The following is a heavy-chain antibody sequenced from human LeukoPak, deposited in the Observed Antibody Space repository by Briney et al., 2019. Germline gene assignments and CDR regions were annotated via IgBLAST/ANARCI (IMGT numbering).Heavy chain of an antibody. D-gene: IGHD5-12*01. CDR3: ARVWATIGKYYYYGMDV. Sequence: NPSETLSLTCAVYGGPFSGYYWSWLREPPGKGLEWVGEINHNGSTNNNPSLKGRVTISVDTSKNQFSLKLSSVTVADTAVYYCARVWATIGKYYYYGMDVWGQGTTVTVSS. CDR1: GGPFSGYY. V-gene: IGHV4-34*01. J-gene: IGHJ6*02. CDR2: INHNGST.